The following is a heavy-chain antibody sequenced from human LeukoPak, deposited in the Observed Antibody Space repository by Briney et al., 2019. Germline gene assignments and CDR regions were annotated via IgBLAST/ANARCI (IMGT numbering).Heavy chain of an antibody. J-gene: IGHJ4*02. V-gene: IGHV3-9*01. CDR3: AKEFGELFLADY. Sequence: PGGSLRLSCAASGFTFSSYAMSWVRQAPGKGLEWVSGISWNSGSIGYADSVKGRFTISRDNAKNSLYLQMNSLRAEDTAVYYCAKEFGELFLADYWGQGTLVTVSS. D-gene: IGHD3-10*01. CDR2: ISWNSGSI. CDR1: GFTFSSYA.